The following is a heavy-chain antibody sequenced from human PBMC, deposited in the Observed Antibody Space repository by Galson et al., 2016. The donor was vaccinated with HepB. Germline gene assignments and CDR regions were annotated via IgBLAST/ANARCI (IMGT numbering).Heavy chain of an antibody. CDR3: TRGFEYSSGWYYFGH. CDR1: GDSVSSNSAV. V-gene: IGHV6-1*01. CDR2: TFYKSKWYN. D-gene: IGHD6-19*01. Sequence: CAISGDSVSSNSAVWNWIRQSPSRGLEWLGRTFYKSKWYNDYAVSVKSRITVNADTSKNQFSLHLNSVTPDDTAVYYCTRGFEYSSGWYYFGHWGQGTLVTVSS. J-gene: IGHJ4*02.